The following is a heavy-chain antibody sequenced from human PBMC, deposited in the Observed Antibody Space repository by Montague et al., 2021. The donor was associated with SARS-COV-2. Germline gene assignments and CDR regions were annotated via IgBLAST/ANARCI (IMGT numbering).Heavy chain of an antibody. CDR3: ARDRPESWRISPGLAGLCATVVHSASGMDV. D-gene: IGHD2-8*01. J-gene: IGHJ6*02. CDR2: IQTSGTS. Sequence: TLSLTCTVSGDSMTSGSYFWTWIRQPAGKGLEWLGHIQTSGTSNYNPSLKGRITMSTDTSRGQLSLELSSVTAADTAVYYCARDRPESWRISPGLAGLCATVVHSASGMDVWGQGTTATVS. V-gene: IGHV4-61*09. CDR1: GDSMTSGSYF.